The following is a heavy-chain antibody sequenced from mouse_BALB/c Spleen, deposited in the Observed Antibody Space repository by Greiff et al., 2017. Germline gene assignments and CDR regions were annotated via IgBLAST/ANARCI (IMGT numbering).Heavy chain of an antibody. CDR1: GYSFTSYW. CDR2: IDPSDSET. Sequence: QVQLQQSGPQLVRPGASVKISCKASGYSFTSYWMHWVKQRPGQGLEWIGMIDPSDSETRLNQKFKDKATLTVDKSSSTAYMQLSSPISEDSAVYYCARRHGSSYPFAYWGQGTLVTVSA. D-gene: IGHD1-1*01. CDR3: ARRHGSSYPFAY. V-gene: IGHV1S126*01. J-gene: IGHJ3*01.